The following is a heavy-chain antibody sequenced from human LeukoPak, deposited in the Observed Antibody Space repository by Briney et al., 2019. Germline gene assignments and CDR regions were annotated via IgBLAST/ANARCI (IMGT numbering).Heavy chain of an antibody. V-gene: IGHV3-7*03. CDR1: GFPLSNYW. CDR3: ARDYDY. Sequence: GGSLRLSCTGSGFPLSNYWMNWVRQAPGKGLEWVANIKQDGSEKYYMDSVKGRFTISRDNAKNSLYLQMSSLRAEDTAVYYCARDYDYWGQGTLVAVSS. J-gene: IGHJ4*02. CDR2: IKQDGSEK.